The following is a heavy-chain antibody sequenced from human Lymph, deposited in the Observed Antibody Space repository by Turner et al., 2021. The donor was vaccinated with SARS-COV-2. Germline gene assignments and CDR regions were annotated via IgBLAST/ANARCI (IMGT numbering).Heavy chain of an antibody. D-gene: IGHD5-18*01. V-gene: IGHV1-69*10. Sequence: HVQLVQSGAELKKPGSSVKVSCKTSGVTFSSYGISWVRQAPGQGLEWMGGIVHILGIANYAKKCQGRVTITAEKSTSTTDMELSSLRSEYTAVYYCASGTQYSYEDYWGQGTLVTVSS. CDR2: IVHILGIA. J-gene: IGHJ4*02. CDR3: ASGTQYSYEDY. CDR1: GVTFSSYG.